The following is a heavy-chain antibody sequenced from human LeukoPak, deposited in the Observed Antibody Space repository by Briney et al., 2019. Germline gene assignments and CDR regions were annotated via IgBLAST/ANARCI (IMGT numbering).Heavy chain of an antibody. Sequence: PSETLSLTCTVSGGSISNYYWSWTRQPPGKGLEWIGYIYYSGSTNYNPSLKSRVTISVDTSKNQFSLKLSSVTAADTAVYYCARDRSYYSDTGTDYWGQGALVTVSS. D-gene: IGHD3-22*01. CDR3: ARDRSYYSDTGTDY. CDR2: IYYSGST. V-gene: IGHV4-59*01. J-gene: IGHJ4*02. CDR1: GGSISNYY.